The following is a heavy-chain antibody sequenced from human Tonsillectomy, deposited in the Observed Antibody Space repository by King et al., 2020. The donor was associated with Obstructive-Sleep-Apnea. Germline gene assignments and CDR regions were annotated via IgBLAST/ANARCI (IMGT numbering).Heavy chain of an antibody. V-gene: IGHV2-26*01. CDR3: SRIGNDDNLYYYYGVDV. Sequence: TLKESGPVLVKPTETLTLTCTVSGFSLSYGRMGVTWIRQTPGKALEWLAHIFSNDEKAYSTSLKSRLTISKDTSKSQVVLTMTNMDPVDTATYYCSRIGNDDNLYYYYGVDVWGQGTTVTVS. CDR1: GFSLSYGRMG. J-gene: IGHJ6*02. CDR2: IFSNDEK. D-gene: IGHD1-1*01.